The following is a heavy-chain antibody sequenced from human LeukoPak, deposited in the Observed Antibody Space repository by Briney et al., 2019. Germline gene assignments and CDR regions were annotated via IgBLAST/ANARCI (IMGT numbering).Heavy chain of an antibody. J-gene: IGHJ5*02. Sequence: SETLSLTCTVSGASISSYYWSWIRQPPGKGLEWIGYIYYSASTNYNPSLKSRVTISVDTSKNQFSLRLSSVTAADTAVYYCARHRYYYDSIGYYYQPWGQGTLVTVSS. D-gene: IGHD3-22*01. CDR2: IYYSAST. CDR1: GASISSYY. V-gene: IGHV4-59*01. CDR3: ARHRYYYDSIGYYYQP.